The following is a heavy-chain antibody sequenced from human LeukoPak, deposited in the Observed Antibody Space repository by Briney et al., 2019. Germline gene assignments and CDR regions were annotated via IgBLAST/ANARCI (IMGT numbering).Heavy chain of an antibody. D-gene: IGHD3-22*01. Sequence: SETLTLTCTVSGGSISSYYWSWIRQPPGKGLEWIGYIYYSGSTNYNPSLKSRVTISVDTSKNQFSLKLSSVTAADTAVYYCASRAYYDSSGDPPDYWGQGTLVTVSS. V-gene: IGHV4-59*08. CDR2: IYYSGST. CDR1: GGSISSYY. CDR3: ASRAYYDSSGDPPDY. J-gene: IGHJ4*02.